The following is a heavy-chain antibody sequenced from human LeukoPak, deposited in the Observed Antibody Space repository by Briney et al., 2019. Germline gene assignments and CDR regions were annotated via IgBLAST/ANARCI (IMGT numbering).Heavy chain of an antibody. J-gene: IGHJ4*02. D-gene: IGHD2-2*01. CDR1: GGSISSYY. Sequence: PSETLSLTXTVSGGSISSYYWSWIRQPPGKGLEWIGYIYYSGSTNYNPSLKSRVTISVDTSKNQFSLKLSSVTAADTAVYYCARVGIVVVPAAIPHFDYWGQGTLVTVSS. CDR2: IYYSGST. V-gene: IGHV4-59*01. CDR3: ARVGIVVVPAAIPHFDY.